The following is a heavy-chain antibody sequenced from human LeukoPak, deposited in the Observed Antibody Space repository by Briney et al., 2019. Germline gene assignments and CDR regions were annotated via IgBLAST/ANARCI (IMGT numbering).Heavy chain of an antibody. CDR1: GGSISTYY. Sequence: SETLSLTCTVSGGSISTYYWSWIRQPPGKGLEWIGYIYYSGSTNYNPSLKSRVTISVDTSKNQFSLKLSSVTAADTAVYYCARVFGARRGFGYWGQGTLVTVSS. J-gene: IGHJ4*02. CDR2: IYYSGST. V-gene: IGHV4-59*01. D-gene: IGHD3-10*01. CDR3: ARVFGARRGFGY.